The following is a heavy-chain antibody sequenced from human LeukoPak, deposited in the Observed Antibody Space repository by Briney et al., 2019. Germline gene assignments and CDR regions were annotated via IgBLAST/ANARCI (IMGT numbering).Heavy chain of an antibody. Sequence: SVKVSCKASGGTFSSYAISWVRQAPGQGLEWMGGIIPTFGTANYAQKFQGRVTITADESTSTAYMELSSLRSEDTAVYYCARDIAVAGTFDYWGQGTLVTVSS. CDR3: ARDIAVAGTFDY. J-gene: IGHJ4*02. V-gene: IGHV1-69*01. CDR2: IIPTFGTA. CDR1: GGTFSSYA. D-gene: IGHD6-19*01.